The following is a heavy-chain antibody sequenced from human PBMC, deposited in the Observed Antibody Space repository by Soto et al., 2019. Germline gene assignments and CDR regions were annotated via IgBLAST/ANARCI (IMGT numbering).Heavy chain of an antibody. CDR3: ARWSGYGDL. CDR1: GFTFSSYS. CDR2: ITGSGDTT. Sequence: EVQLLESGGGLVQPGGSLRLSCVASGFTFSSYSITWVRQAPGKGLEWVSGITGSGDTTWYADSVRGRFTLSRDNSKNTVYLQMNSLRAEDTAVYYCARWSGYGDLWGQGNLVTVSS. J-gene: IGHJ4*02. D-gene: IGHD5-12*01. V-gene: IGHV3-23*01.